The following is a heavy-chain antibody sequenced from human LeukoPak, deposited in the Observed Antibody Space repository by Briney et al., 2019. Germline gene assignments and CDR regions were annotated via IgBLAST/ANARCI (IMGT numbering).Heavy chain of an antibody. J-gene: IGHJ4*02. CDR3: AKDFGGAGSYYCPFDS. D-gene: IGHD3-10*01. CDR1: GFPFDDYG. V-gene: IGHV3-20*04. Sequence: GGSLRLSCAASGFPFDDYGMTWVRQAPGKGLEWVSGINWNGGSTGYADSVKGRFTISRDNSKNTVYLQMNSLRAEDTAVYYCAKDFGGAGSYYCPFDSWGQGTLVTVSS. CDR2: INWNGGST.